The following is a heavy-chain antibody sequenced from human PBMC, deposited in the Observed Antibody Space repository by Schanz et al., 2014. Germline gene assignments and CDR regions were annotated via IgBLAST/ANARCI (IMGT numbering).Heavy chain of an antibody. CDR2: ISGGGGTT. J-gene: IGHJ6*02. V-gene: IGHV3-23*01. Sequence: EVHLLESGGGLVPPGGSLRLSCAASGFNFSDYAMCWVRQAPGKGLEWVSAISGGGGTTYYTDPVKGRFTISRDNSKSTLYLQMNSLRAEDTAVYYCAKDGPRGSGSYSADGGMDVWGQGTTVTVSS. CDR1: GFNFSDYA. D-gene: IGHD3-10*01. CDR3: AKDGPRGSGSYSADGGMDV.